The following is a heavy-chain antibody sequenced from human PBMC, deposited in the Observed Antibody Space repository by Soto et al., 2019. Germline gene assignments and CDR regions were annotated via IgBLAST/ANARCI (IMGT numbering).Heavy chain of an antibody. CDR3: AHRQAGLTADY. CDR2: IYWDDDK. D-gene: IGHD3-16*01. J-gene: IGHJ4*02. V-gene: IGHV2-5*02. CDR1: GFSLSTSGVG. Sequence: QITLKESGPTLVKPTQTLTLTCTFSGFSLSTSGVGVGWIRQPPGKALQWLALIYWDDDKRYSPSLRSRLPITKTTSKNQVVLTMTNMDPVVTATYYCAHRQAGLTADYSGQGRLVTVSS.